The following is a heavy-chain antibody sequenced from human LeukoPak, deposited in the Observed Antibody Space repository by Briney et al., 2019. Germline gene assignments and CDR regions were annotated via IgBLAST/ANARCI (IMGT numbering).Heavy chain of an antibody. J-gene: IGHJ4*02. D-gene: IGHD3-3*01. Sequence: PSGTLSLTCGVSGGSVINTNWWTWVRQPPGKGLEWIGEVHLGGRTNYNPSLESRLIMSVDVSENQVSLKLTSVTAADTAVYYCAREGGFYRPLDYSGQGTLVTVSS. V-gene: IGHV4-4*02. CDR2: VHLGGRT. CDR1: GGSVINTNW. CDR3: AREGGFYRPLDY.